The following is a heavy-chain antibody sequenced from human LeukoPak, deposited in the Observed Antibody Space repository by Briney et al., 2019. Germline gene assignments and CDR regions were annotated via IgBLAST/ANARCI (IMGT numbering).Heavy chain of an antibody. CDR1: GFSFTGHW. J-gene: IGHJ2*01. V-gene: IGHV5-51*01. D-gene: IGHD6-13*01. Sequence: GESLKISCKGSGFSFTGHWIGRVRQLPGKGLEWMGIIYGGDSDTRYSPSFQGQVTISADKSITTAYLQWGSLKTSDTAMYYCARPPAAADTLSNWYFDLWGRGTLVTVSS. CDR3: ARPPAAADTLSNWYFDL. CDR2: IYGGDSDT.